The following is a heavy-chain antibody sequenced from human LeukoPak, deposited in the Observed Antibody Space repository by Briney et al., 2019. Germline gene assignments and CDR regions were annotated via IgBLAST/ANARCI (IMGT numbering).Heavy chain of an antibody. D-gene: IGHD1-26*01. V-gene: IGHV1-2*02. CDR1: GYTFTGYY. J-gene: IGHJ4*02. Sequence: ASVKVSCKASGYTFTGYYMHWVRQAPGQGLEWMGWINPNSGGTNYAQKFQGRVTMTRDTSISTAYMELSRLRSDDTAVYYCAREGSGSYTGFDYWGQGTLVTVSS. CDR2: INPNSGGT. CDR3: AREGSGSYTGFDY.